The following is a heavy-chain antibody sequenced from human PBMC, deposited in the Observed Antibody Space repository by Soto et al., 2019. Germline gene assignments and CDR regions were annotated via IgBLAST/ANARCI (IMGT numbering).Heavy chain of an antibody. CDR3: TRVGSGPYYYYYYMDV. CDR2: IRSKAYGGTT. V-gene: IGHV3-49*03. CDR1: GFTFGDYA. Sequence: GGSLRLSCTASGFTFGDYAMSWFRQAPGKGLEWVGFIRSKAYGGTTEYAASVKGRFTISRDDSKSIAYLQMNSLKTEDTAVYYCTRVGSGPYYYYYYMDVWGKGTTVTVSS. D-gene: IGHD6-19*01. J-gene: IGHJ6*03.